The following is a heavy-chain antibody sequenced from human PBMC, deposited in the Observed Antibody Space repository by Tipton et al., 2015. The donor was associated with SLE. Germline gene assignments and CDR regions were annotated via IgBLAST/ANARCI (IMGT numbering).Heavy chain of an antibody. J-gene: IGHJ4*02. CDR3: ARVYLQWLLGPRGYFDY. CDR1: GGSISSSSYY. CDR2: IYYSGST. Sequence: TLSLTCTVPGGSISSSSYYWGWIRQPPGKGLEWIGSIYYSGSTYYNPSLKSRVTISVDTSKNQFSLKLSSVTAADTAAYYCARVYLQWLLGPRGYFDYWGQGTLVTVSS. V-gene: IGHV4-39*07. D-gene: IGHD6-19*01.